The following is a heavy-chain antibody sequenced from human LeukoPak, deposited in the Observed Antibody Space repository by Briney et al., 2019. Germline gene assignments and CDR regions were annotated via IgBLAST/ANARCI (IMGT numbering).Heavy chain of an antibody. CDR1: GLTFSTSA. D-gene: IGHD1-14*01. V-gene: IGHV3-23*01. J-gene: IGHJ4*02. CDR2: IGATGFSR. CDR3: APKTNGRHYDY. Sequence: GGSLRLSCTASGLTFSTSAFNWVRQAPGKGLEWVAAIGATGFSRYHADSIKGRFTISRDNANNFLYLQMNSLRAEDTAVYYCAPKTNGRHYDYWGQGTLLTVSS.